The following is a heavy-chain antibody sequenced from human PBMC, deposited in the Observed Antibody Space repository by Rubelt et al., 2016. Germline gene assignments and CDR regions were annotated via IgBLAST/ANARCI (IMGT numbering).Heavy chain of an antibody. CDR1: GYTFTSYY. D-gene: IGHD5-18*01. Sequence: QVQLVQSGAEVKKPGASVKVSCKASGYTFTSYYMHWVRQAPGQGLEWMGRIIPILGIANYAQKFQGRVTITADKSPSTAYMELSSLRSEDTAVYYCARVGTAMVTTWGQGTLVTVSS. CDR2: IIPILGIA. CDR3: ARVGTAMVTT. J-gene: IGHJ5*02. V-gene: IGHV1-69*09.